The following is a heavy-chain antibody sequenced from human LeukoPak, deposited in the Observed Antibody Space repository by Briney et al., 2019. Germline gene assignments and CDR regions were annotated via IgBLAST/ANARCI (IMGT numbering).Heavy chain of an antibody. CDR1: GFTFSTYS. V-gene: IGHV3-48*01. D-gene: IGHD3-3*01. CDR2: ISSSSSTI. CDR3: ARGGLTIFGVAVAFDI. Sequence: GGSLRLSCAASGFTFSTYSMNWVRQAPGKGLEWVSYISSSSSTIYYADSVKGRFTISRDNAKNSLYLQMNSLRAEDTAVYFCARGGLTIFGVAVAFDIWGQGTMVTVSS. J-gene: IGHJ3*02.